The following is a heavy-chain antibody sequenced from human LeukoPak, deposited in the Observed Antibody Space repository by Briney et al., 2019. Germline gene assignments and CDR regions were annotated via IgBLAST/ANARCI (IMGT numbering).Heavy chain of an antibody. D-gene: IGHD2-15*01. CDR3: ARVSGVWPVVVVAATRRRDYMDV. CDR2: INHSGST. J-gene: IGHJ6*03. CDR1: GGSFSGYY. Sequence: SETLSLTCAVYGGSFSGYYWSWIRQPPGKGLEWIGEINHSGSTNYNPSLKSRVTISVDTSKNQFSLKLSSVTAAGTAVYYCARVSGVWPVVVVAATRRRDYMDVWGKGTTVTVSS. V-gene: IGHV4-34*01.